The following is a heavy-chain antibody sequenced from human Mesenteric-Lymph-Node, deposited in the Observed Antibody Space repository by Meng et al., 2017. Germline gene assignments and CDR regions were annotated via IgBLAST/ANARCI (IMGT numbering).Heavy chain of an antibody. D-gene: IGHD4-11*01. V-gene: IGHV3-15*01. J-gene: IGHJ6*02. CDR3: TTATVPNVYYYYYYGMDV. CDR1: GFTFSNAW. Sequence: GESLKISCAASGFTFSNAWMSWVRQAPGKGLEWVGRIKSKTDGGTTDYAAPVKGRFTISRDDSKNTLYLQMNSLKTEDTDVYYCTTATVPNVYYYYYYGMDVWGQGTTVTVSS. CDR2: IKSKTDGGTT.